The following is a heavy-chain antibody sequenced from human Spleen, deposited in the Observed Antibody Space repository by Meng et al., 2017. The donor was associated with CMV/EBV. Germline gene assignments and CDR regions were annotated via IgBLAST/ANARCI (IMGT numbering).Heavy chain of an antibody. V-gene: IGHV4-39*01. D-gene: IGHD3-22*01. CDR1: GGSNSSSSYY. J-gene: IGHJ4*02. CDR2: GYYGGST. CDR3: ARKPALLRGYFDY. Sequence: TVSGGSNSSSSYYWGWIRQPPGKGLEWIGSGYYGGSTYSNPSLKSRLTISLDTSRNQFSLKLSSVTAADTAVYYCARKPALLRGYFDYWGQGTLVTVSS.